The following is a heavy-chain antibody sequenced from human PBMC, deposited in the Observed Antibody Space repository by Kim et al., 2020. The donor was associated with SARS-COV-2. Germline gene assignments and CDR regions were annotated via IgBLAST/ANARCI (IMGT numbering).Heavy chain of an antibody. CDR3: ATDPGIAAADYYYGMDV. V-gene: IGHV1-24*01. CDR1: GYTLTELS. D-gene: IGHD6-13*01. Sequence: ASVKVSCKVSGYTLTELSMHWVRQAPGKGLEWMGGFDPEDGETIYAQKFQGRVTMTEDTSTDTAYMELSSLRSEDTAVYYCATDPGIAAADYYYGMDVWGQGTTVTVSS. J-gene: IGHJ6*02. CDR2: FDPEDGET.